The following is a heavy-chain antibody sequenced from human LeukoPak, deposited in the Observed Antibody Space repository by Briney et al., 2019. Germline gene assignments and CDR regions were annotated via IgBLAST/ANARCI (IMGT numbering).Heavy chain of an antibody. CDR2: VSGDGGRT. CDR3: AKDPEHGYYFDY. D-gene: IGHD1/OR15-1a*01. Sequence: GGSLRLSCAASGFTFSTYAMNWVRQAPGKGLEWVSAVSGDGGRTYYADSVKGRFTISRDNSKNTLYLQMNSLRAEDTAVYYCAKDPEHGYYFDYWGQGTLVTVSS. J-gene: IGHJ4*02. CDR1: GFTFSTYA. V-gene: IGHV3-23*01.